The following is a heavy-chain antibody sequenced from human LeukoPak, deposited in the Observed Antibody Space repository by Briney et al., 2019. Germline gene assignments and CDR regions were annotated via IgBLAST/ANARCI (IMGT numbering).Heavy chain of an antibody. CDR2: INSDGSST. CDR1: GFSISGYW. J-gene: IGHJ4*02. Sequence: GGALRLSCVASGFSISGYWMHWVRQAPGKGLVWVSRINSDGSSTAYVDSVKGRFTISRDNAKNTLYLQMNSLRAEDAAVYYCARVLTGSNRQLDYWGQGTLVTVSS. D-gene: IGHD3-9*01. V-gene: IGHV3-74*01. CDR3: ARVLTGSNRQLDY.